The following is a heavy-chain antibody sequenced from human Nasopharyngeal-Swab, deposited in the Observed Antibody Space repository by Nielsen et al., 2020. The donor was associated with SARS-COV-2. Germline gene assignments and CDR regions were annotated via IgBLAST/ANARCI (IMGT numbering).Heavy chain of an antibody. D-gene: IGHD4-11*01. V-gene: IGHV3-53*01. CDR2: TEIGGIT. Sequence: GGSLRLSCAVSGFIVSSTYMSWVRQAPGKGLEWVSVTEIGGITHYADSVKGRFTISRDNSKNTLYLQMNSLRAEDTAVYYCARDHLMTVTIPYYYYGMDVWGQGTTVTVSS. J-gene: IGHJ6*02. CDR1: GFIVSSTY. CDR3: ARDHLMTVTIPYYYYGMDV.